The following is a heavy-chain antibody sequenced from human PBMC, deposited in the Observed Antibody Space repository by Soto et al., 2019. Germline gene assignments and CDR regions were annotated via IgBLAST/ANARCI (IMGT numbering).Heavy chain of an antibody. CDR3: ARGLISGYYLYDAFDI. CDR2: IYYSGST. CDR1: GGSLSSYY. V-gene: IGHV4-59*01. J-gene: IGHJ3*02. D-gene: IGHD3-22*01. Sequence: PSETLSLTCVVSGGSLSSYYWSWIRQPPGKGLEWIGYIYYSGSTNYNPSLKSRVTISVDTSKNQFSLKLSSVTAADTAVYYCARGLISGYYLYDAFDIWGQGTMVTVSS.